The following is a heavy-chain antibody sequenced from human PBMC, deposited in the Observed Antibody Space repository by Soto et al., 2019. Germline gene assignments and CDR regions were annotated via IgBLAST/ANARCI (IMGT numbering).Heavy chain of an antibody. J-gene: IGHJ4*02. D-gene: IGHD2-21*02. CDR1: GFTFSRYA. Sequence: GGSLRLSCEASGFTFSRYAMSWVRQAPGKGLEWVSAISGSTTGGHTYYTDSVKGRFTISRDTSKKTLSLKMNSLRAEDTAIYYCARADGYPLYFDYWGQGPLGTVSS. CDR3: ARADGYPLYFDY. CDR2: ISGSTTGGHT. V-gene: IGHV3-23*01.